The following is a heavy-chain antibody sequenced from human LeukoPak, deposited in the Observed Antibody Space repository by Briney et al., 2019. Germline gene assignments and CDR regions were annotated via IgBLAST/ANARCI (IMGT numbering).Heavy chain of an antibody. CDR2: IYYSVNT. Sequence: SETLSLTCTVSGGSISGYYWSWIRQPPGKGLEWIGYIYYSVNTNYNPTLKRRVTIVGDTSKNQFSLNLSSVTAAHTAVYYCARHQRDYGDYVPRYMDVWGKGTTLTVSS. J-gene: IGHJ6*03. CDR3: ARHQRDYGDYVPRYMDV. D-gene: IGHD4-17*01. V-gene: IGHV4-59*08. CDR1: GGSISGYY.